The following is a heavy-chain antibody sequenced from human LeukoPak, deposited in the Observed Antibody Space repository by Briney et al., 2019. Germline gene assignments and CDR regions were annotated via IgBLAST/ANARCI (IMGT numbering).Heavy chain of an antibody. J-gene: IGHJ6*03. CDR3: ARGDHTMARDQYYYMDV. CDR1: GFTFGSYG. D-gene: IGHD2-2*01. CDR2: IWNDGSDK. V-gene: IGHV3-33*01. Sequence: GGSLRLSCAASGFTFGSYGMHWVRQAPGKGLVWVAVIWNDGSDKYFADSVKGRFTISRDNSKNTLYLQMNSLRAEDTAVYYCARGDHTMARDQYYYMDVWGKGTTVTVSS.